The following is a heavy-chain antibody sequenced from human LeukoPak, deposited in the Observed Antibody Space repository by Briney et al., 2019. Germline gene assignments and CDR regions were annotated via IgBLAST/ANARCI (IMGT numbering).Heavy chain of an antibody. D-gene: IGHD5-12*01. CDR1: GFTFSSRG. V-gene: IGHV3-23*01. CDR3: ARDLGWLHYAD. Sequence: PGGSLRLSCAASGFTFSSRGMNWVRQAPGKGLEWVSGIGGSGGFITYYADSVKGRFTVSRDNSKNTLYLQMNSLRADDTAIYYCARDLGWLHYADWGQGTLVTVSS. J-gene: IGHJ4*02. CDR2: IGGSGGFIT.